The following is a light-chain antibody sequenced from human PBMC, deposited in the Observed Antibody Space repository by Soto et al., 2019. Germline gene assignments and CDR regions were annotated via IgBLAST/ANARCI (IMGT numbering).Light chain of an antibody. CDR1: QNVSSN. J-gene: IGKJ1*01. Sequence: EIVMTQSPATLSVSPGERATLSCRASQNVSSNLAWYQQKPGQAPRLLIYGASTRATGIPARFSGSGSGTEFTLTISSLQSEDSAVYYCQQYGSSPTWTFGQGTKVDIK. V-gene: IGKV3-15*01. CDR2: GAS. CDR3: QQYGSSPTWT.